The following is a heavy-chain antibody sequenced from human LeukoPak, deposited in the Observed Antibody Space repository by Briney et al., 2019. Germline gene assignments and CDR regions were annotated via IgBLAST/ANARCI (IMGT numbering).Heavy chain of an antibody. Sequence: SQTLSLTCAISGDSVSNTNVVWNWIRQSSSRGLEWLGRTYYRSKWSSDYAVSVRSRVTITSDTSKNQFSLQLNSVTPEDTAVYYCARANWGWFDYWGQGTLVTVSS. D-gene: IGHD7-27*01. CDR3: ARANWGWFDY. CDR2: TYYRSKWSS. CDR1: GDSVSNTNVV. J-gene: IGHJ4*02. V-gene: IGHV6-1*01.